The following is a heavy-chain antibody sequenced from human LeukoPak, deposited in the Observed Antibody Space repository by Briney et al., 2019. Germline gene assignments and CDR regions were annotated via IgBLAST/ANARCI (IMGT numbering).Heavy chain of an antibody. J-gene: IGHJ4*02. Sequence: SETLSLTCTVSGYSISSGYYWGWIRQPPGKGLEWIGSIYHSGSTYYNPSLKSRVTISVDTSKNQFSLKLSSVTAADTAVYYCAREYLYCSSTSCYKGGIDYWGQGTLVTVSS. D-gene: IGHD2-2*02. V-gene: IGHV4-38-2*02. CDR1: GYSISSGYY. CDR2: IYHSGST. CDR3: AREYLYCSSTSCYKGGIDY.